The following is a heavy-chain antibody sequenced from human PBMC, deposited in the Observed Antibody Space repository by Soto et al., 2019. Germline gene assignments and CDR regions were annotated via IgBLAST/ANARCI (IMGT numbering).Heavy chain of an antibody. CDR3: ARDGARITVFGMIYYFDY. J-gene: IGHJ4*02. CDR1: GYSFSAHA. D-gene: IGHD3-3*01. CDR2: INPGNGNT. Sequence: ASVKVSCKASGYSFSAHAMHLVRQAPGHRLEWMGWINPGNGNTKYSQKFQGRVAITRDTSASTAYMELSSLRSEDTAIYFCARDGARITVFGMIYYFDYWGQGTLVTVSS. V-gene: IGHV1-3*01.